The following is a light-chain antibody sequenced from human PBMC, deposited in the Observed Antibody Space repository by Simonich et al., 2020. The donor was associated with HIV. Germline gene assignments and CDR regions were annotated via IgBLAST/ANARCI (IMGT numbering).Light chain of an antibody. CDR2: DVS. Sequence: DIVMTQSPLSLPVTPGEPASISCRSSQSLLHSDGKTYLYWYLQKPGQSPQLLMYDVSKRFSGVPDRFSGSGSGTDFTLKISRVEAEDVGVYYCMQSIQFLLFTFGPGTRVDIE. V-gene: IGKV2D-29*02. J-gene: IGKJ3*01. CDR1: QSLLHSDGKTY. CDR3: MQSIQFLLFT.